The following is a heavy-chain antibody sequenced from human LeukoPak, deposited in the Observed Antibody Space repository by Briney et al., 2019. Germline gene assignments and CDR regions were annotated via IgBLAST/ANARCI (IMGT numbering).Heavy chain of an antibody. D-gene: IGHD2-15*01. J-gene: IGHJ3*02. CDR1: GFTFTSSA. Sequence: ASVKVSCKASGFTFTSSAVQWVRQARGQRLEWIGWNVVGSGNTNYAQKFQERVTITRDMSTSTAYMELSSLRSEDTAVYYCAARGWPTPQAYAFDIWGQGTMVTVSS. CDR3: AARGWPTPQAYAFDI. CDR2: NVVGSGNT. V-gene: IGHV1-58*01.